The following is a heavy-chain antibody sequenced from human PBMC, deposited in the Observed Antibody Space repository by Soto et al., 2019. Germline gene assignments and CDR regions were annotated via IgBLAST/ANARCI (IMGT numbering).Heavy chain of an antibody. CDR1: GDCISGYY. CDR3: ARMYNSGFYRPEGDYFFYGMDV. CDR2: FYSSGNT. V-gene: IGHV4-4*07. Sequence: SETLSLTCTVSGDCISGYYWSWIRQPAAQGLEWIGRFYSSGNTQSKPSLKSRLTMSEDTSKNQFSLSLRSVTAADSAIYYCARMYNSGFYRPEGDYFFYGMDVWAQGTTVTVSS. D-gene: IGHD6-19*01. J-gene: IGHJ6*01.